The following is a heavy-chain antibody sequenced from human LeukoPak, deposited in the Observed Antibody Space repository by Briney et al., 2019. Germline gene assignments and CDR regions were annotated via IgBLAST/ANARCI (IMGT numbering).Heavy chain of an antibody. J-gene: IGHJ4*02. CDR3: ARGYSYRYEY. CDR1: GFTFSSYD. V-gene: IGHV3-13*01. D-gene: IGHD3-10*01. Sequence: PGGSLRLSCAASGFTFSSYDMHWVRQPTGRGLEWVADIGTAGDSYYPGSVRGRFTVSREDAKNSLYLQMNSLTAGDTAVYYCARGYSYRYEYWGQGPLVTVSS. CDR2: IGTAGDS.